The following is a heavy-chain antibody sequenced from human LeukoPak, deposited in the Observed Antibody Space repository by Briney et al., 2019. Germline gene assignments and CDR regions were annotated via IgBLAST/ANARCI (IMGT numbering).Heavy chain of an antibody. Sequence: GGSLRLSCAASGFTFSSYAMHRVRQAPGKGLEWVAVISYDGSNKYYADSVKGRFTISRDNSKNTLYLQMNSLRAEDTAVYYCARDGCSSTSCYGEGMDVWGKGTTVTVSS. CDR1: GFTFSSYA. D-gene: IGHD2-2*01. CDR2: ISYDGSNK. CDR3: ARDGCSSTSCYGEGMDV. J-gene: IGHJ6*03. V-gene: IGHV3-30*04.